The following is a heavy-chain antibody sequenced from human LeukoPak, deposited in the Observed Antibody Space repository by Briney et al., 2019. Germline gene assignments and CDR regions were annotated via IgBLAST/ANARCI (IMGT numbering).Heavy chain of an antibody. CDR1: GFTFNSYT. CDR3: AKDGAPNAGYMDV. D-gene: IGHD3-10*01. J-gene: IGHJ6*03. Sequence: PGGSPRLSCAASGFTFNSYTMSWVRLAPGKGLEWVSSVGGAGADTWYADSVKGRFTISRDNSKNTLYLQMDSPRAEDTALYYCAKDGAPNAGYMDVWGKGTTVTVSS. V-gene: IGHV3-23*01. CDR2: VGGAGADT.